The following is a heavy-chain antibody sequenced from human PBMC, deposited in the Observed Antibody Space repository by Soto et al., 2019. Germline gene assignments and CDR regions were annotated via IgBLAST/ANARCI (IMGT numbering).Heavy chain of an antibody. V-gene: IGHV4-34*01. CDR1: GGSCSGYY. Sequence: QVQLQQLGAGLLKPSETLSLTCAVYGGSCSGYYWSWIRQPPGKGLEWSGERNHSGSTNYNPSLKSRVPISVDTSKNQFSLKLSSVTAADTAVYYCASFYDYSKSYYYYYYMDVWGKGTTVTVSS. CDR3: ASFYDYSKSYYYYYYMDV. CDR2: RNHSGST. D-gene: IGHD4-4*01. J-gene: IGHJ6*03.